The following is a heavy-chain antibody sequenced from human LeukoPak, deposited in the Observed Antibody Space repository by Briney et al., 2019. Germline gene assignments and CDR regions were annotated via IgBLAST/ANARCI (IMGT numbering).Heavy chain of an antibody. Sequence: SQTLSLTCTVSGGSISSGSYYWSWIRQPAGKGLEWIGRIYTSGSTNYNPSLKSRVTISVDTSKNQFSLKLSSVTAADTAVYYCARASGIAARSGPYYYYYMDVWGKGTTVTVSS. CDR2: IYTSGST. CDR1: GGSISSGSYY. D-gene: IGHD6-6*01. CDR3: ARASGIAARSGPYYYYYMDV. V-gene: IGHV4-61*02. J-gene: IGHJ6*03.